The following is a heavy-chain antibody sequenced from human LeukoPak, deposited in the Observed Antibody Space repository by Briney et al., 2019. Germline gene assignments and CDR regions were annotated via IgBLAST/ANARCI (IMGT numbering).Heavy chain of an antibody. Sequence: SETLSLTCTVSGDSLSRYYWNWIRQPVGRGLEWIGRVYMSGRTYFSPSLKSRVTMSVDTSKNQFSLNLTSVTAADTAVYYCARDLASNWFDPWGQGILVTVSS. CDR1: GDSLSRYY. V-gene: IGHV4-4*07. CDR3: ARDLASNWFDP. CDR2: VYMSGRT. J-gene: IGHJ5*02.